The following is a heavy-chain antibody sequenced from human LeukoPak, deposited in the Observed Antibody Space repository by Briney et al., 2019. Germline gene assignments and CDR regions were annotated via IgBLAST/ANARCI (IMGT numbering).Heavy chain of an antibody. CDR1: GYTFTSYG. CDR3: ARGWELLLGDY. V-gene: IGHV1-18*01. J-gene: IGHJ4*02. D-gene: IGHD1-26*01. Sequence: ASVKVSCKASGYTFTSYGISWVRQAPGQGLEWMGWISAYNGNTNYAQKLQGRVTMTRDTSTSTVYMELSSLRPEDTAVYYCARGWELLLGDYWGQGTLVTVSS. CDR2: ISAYNGNT.